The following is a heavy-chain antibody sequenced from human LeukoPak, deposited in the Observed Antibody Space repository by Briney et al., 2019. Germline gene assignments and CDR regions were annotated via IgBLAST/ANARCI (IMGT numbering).Heavy chain of an antibody. J-gene: IGHJ5*02. Sequence: SETLSLTCTVSGGSISSYSWSWIRQPPGKGLEWIGYIYYSGSTNYNPSLKSRVTISVDTSKNQFSLKLSSVTAADTAVYYCARDYFGSWFDPWGQGTLVTVSS. CDR3: ARDYFGSWFDP. V-gene: IGHV4-59*01. D-gene: IGHD2-15*01. CDR2: IYYSGST. CDR1: GGSISSYS.